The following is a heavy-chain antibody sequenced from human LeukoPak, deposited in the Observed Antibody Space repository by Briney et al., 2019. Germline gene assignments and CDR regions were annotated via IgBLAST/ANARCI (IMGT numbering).Heavy chain of an antibody. J-gene: IGHJ3*02. Sequence: ASVKVSCKASGYTFTSYDINWVRQATGQGLEWMGWMNPNSGNTGYAQKFQGRVTMTRNTSISTAYMELSSLRSEDTAVYHCSRDGAAGDNSAFDIWGQGTMVTVSS. CDR3: SRDGAAGDNSAFDI. V-gene: IGHV1-8*01. CDR1: GYTFTSYD. CDR2: MNPNSGNT. D-gene: IGHD6-25*01.